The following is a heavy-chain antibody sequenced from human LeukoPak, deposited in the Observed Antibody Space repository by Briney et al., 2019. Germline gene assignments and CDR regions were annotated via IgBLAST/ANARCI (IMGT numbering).Heavy chain of an antibody. CDR3: AKQGLGYSSSWYGINSAFDI. Sequence: GGSLRLSCAASGFTFSSYAMSWVRQAPGKGLEWVSAISGSGGSTYYADSVKGRFTISRDNSKNTLYLQMNSLRAEDTAVYYCAKQGLGYSSSWYGINSAFDIWGQGTMVTVSS. D-gene: IGHD6-13*01. CDR2: ISGSGGST. V-gene: IGHV3-23*01. J-gene: IGHJ3*02. CDR1: GFTFSSYA.